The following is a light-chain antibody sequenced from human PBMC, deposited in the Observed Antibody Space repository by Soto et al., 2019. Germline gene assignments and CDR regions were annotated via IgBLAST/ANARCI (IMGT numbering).Light chain of an antibody. V-gene: IGKV3-20*01. J-gene: IGKJ2*01. CDR2: GSS. CDR1: QSINNNY. CDR3: RPQGSSPPHT. Sequence: EVVLTQSPGTLSLSPGERATLSCRASQSINNNYLAWYQQRPGHAPSLLIYGSSDRATGIPDVFSRSGSGTDFTLTICSLEPEDFAVYYCRPQGSSPPHTGGQGTKPGI.